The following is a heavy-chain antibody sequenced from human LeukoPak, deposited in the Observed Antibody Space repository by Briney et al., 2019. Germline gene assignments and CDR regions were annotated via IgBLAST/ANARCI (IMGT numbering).Heavy chain of an antibody. CDR2: INPSGGST. J-gene: IGHJ4*02. D-gene: IGHD3-22*01. CDR1: GYTFTSYY. Sequence: ASVKVSCKASGYTFTSYYMHWVRQAPGQGPEWMGIINPSGGSTSYAQKFQGRVTMTSDTSTSTVYMELSSLRSDDAAVYYCALYYDETGYRIWGQGTLVTVSS. CDR3: ALYYDETGYRI. V-gene: IGHV1-46*01.